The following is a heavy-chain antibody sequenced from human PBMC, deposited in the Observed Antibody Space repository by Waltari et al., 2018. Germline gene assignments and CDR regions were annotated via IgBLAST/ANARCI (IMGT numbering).Heavy chain of an antibody. CDR2: IYTSGST. J-gene: IGHJ3*02. V-gene: IGHV4-61*02. D-gene: IGHD3-9*01. CDR1: GGSISSGSYY. CDR3: ARDQGVDLRYFPIHAFDI. Sequence: QVQLQESGPGLVKPSQTLSLTCTVSGGSISSGSYYWSWIRQPAGKGLEWIGRIYTSGSTNYNPSLKSRVTISVDTSKNQFSLKLSSVTAADTAVYYCARDQGVDLRYFPIHAFDIWGQGTMVTVSS.